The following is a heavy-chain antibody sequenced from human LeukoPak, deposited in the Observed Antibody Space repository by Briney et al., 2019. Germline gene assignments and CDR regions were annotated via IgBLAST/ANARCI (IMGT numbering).Heavy chain of an antibody. V-gene: IGHV4-34*01. CDR2: INHSGST. CDR1: GGSFSGYY. D-gene: IGHD2-15*01. J-gene: IGHJ4*02. CDR3: ARGRIVVVVGFDY. Sequence: SQTLSLTCAVYGGSFSGYYCSWIRQPPGNWLEWIGEINHSGSTNYNPSLKSRVTISVDTSKNQFSLKLSSVTAADTAVYYCARGRIVVVVGFDYWGEGTLVTVSS.